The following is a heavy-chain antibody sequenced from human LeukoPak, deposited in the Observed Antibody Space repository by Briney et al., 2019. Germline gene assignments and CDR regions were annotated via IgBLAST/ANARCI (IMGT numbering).Heavy chain of an antibody. CDR2: INHSGST. Sequence: SETLSLTCAVYGGSFSGYYWSWIRQPPGKGLEWIGEINHSGSTNYNPSLKSRVTIPVDTSKNQFSLKLSSVTAAGTAVYYCARAYCSSTSCYFGYWGQGTLVTVSS. J-gene: IGHJ4*02. CDR1: GGSFSGYY. D-gene: IGHD2-2*01. V-gene: IGHV4-34*01. CDR3: ARAYCSSTSCYFGY.